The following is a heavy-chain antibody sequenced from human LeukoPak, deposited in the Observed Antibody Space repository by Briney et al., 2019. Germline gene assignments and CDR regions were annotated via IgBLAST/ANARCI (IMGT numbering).Heavy chain of an antibody. CDR2: IYSGGTT. CDR3: ARGVGATGF. J-gene: IGHJ4*02. D-gene: IGHD1-26*01. V-gene: IGHV3-53*01. CDR1: GFAVSANY. Sequence: PGGSLRLSCAASGFAVSANYMTWVRQAPGRGLEWVSVIYSGGTTYYADSVKGRFTTSRDNSKNTVYLQMNSLRAEDTAVYYCARGVGATGFWGQGTLVTVSS.